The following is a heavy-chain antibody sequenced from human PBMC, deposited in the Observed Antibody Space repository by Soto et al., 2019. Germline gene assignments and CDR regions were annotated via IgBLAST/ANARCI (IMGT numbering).Heavy chain of an antibody. V-gene: IGHV3-74*01. D-gene: IGHD5-12*01. CDR2: VKYDGRTT. CDR1: GFTFSSHW. CDR3: ARGLRNYYGVDV. Sequence: EVQVVESGGGLVQPGGSLRLSCIASGFTFSSHWMHWVRQAPGKGLVWVSSVKYDGRTTNYADSVKGRFTISRDNAKNTVYLQMNSLRAEDTGVYYCARGLRNYYGVDVWGQGTTVTVSS. J-gene: IGHJ6*02.